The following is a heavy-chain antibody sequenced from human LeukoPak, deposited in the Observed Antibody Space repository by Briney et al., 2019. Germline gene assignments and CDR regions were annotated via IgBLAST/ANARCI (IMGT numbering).Heavy chain of an antibody. CDR2: IDPSDSYT. CDR3: ARRGSGVDY. CDR1: GYSFTTYW. V-gene: IGHV5-10-1*01. D-gene: IGHD2-15*01. J-gene: IGHJ4*02. Sequence: GESLRISCQGSGYSFTTYWISWVRQMPGKGLEWMGMIDPSDSYTNYSPSFEGHVTISTDKSISTAYLQWSSLKAADTAIYYCARRGSGVDYWGQGTLVTVSS.